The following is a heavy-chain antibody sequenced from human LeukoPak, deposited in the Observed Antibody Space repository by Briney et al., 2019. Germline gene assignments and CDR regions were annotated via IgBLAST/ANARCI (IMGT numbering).Heavy chain of an antibody. V-gene: IGHV3-48*03. CDR1: GFTFSSHD. Sequence: GGSLRLSCAASGFTFSSHDMDWVRQAPGKGLEWISHITTSSDDTHYADSVKGRFIISRDNVKDSLYLQMNSLRAEDTAVYYCVRDMTARNWHAFDSWGRGTLVTVSS. J-gene: IGHJ4*02. CDR3: VRDMTARNWHAFDS. D-gene: IGHD1-1*01. CDR2: ITTSSDDT.